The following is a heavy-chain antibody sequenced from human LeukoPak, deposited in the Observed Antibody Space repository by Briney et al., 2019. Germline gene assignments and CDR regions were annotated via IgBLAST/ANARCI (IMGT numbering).Heavy chain of an antibody. J-gene: IGHJ4*02. CDR1: GFTFSSYS. D-gene: IGHD3-22*01. CDR3: AKDPTDFDSSGQTYFDY. CDR2: ISGSGGST. V-gene: IGHV3-23*01. Sequence: GGSLRLSCAASGFTFSSYSMSWVRQAPGKGLEWVSAISGSGGSTYYADSVKGRFTISRDNSKNTLYLQMNSLRAEDTAVYYCAKDPTDFDSSGQTYFDYWGQGTLVTVSS.